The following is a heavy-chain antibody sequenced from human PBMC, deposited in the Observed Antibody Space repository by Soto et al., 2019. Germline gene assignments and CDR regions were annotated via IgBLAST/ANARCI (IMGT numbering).Heavy chain of an antibody. CDR2: IYYSGST. CDR1: GGSISSGGYY. J-gene: IGHJ3*02. Sequence: QVQLQESGPGLVKPSQTLSLTCTVSGGSISSGGYYWSWIRQHPGKGLEWIGYIYYSGSTYYNPSRQRRVTLSVDTSKNQFSLKLSSVTAADTAVYYCARAGHYDSRTASFDIWGQGTMVTVSS. D-gene: IGHD3-22*01. V-gene: IGHV4-31*03. CDR3: ARAGHYDSRTASFDI.